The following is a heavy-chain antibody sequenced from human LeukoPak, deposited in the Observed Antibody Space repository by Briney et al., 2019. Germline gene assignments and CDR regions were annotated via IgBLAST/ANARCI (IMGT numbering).Heavy chain of an antibody. V-gene: IGHV3-30*18. CDR3: AKSRTGSTSCYSS. Sequence: GRSLRLSCATSGFTFSASGMHWVRQAPGKGLEWVAMLSYDGSNRYTADAVKGRFTISRDNSKNTLFLQMNSLRPEDTAVYYCAKSRTGSTSCYSSWGQGTLVTVTS. J-gene: IGHJ5*02. CDR2: LSYDGSNR. CDR1: GFTFSASG. D-gene: IGHD2-2*01.